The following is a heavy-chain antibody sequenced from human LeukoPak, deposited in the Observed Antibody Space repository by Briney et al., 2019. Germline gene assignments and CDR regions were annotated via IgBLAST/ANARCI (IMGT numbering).Heavy chain of an antibody. CDR3: AREAYYYDSSGYSMFDY. J-gene: IGHJ4*02. D-gene: IGHD3-22*01. CDR2: TYYRSKWYN. Sequence: SQTLSLTCAISGDSVSSKSAAWNWIRQSPSRGLEWLGRTYYRSKWYNDYAVSVKSRITINPDTSKNQFSLQLNSVTPEDTAVYYCAREAYYYDSSGYSMFDYWGQGTLVTVSS. CDR1: GDSVSSKSAA. V-gene: IGHV6-1*01.